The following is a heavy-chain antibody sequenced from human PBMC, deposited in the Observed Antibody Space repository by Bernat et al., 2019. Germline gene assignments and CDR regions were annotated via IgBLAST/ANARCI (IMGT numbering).Heavy chain of an antibody. Sequence: QVQLVESGGGVVQPGRSLRLSCAASGFTFSSYAMHWVRQAPGKGLEWVAVISYDGSNKYYADSVKGRFTISRDNSKNTLYLQMNSLRAEDTAVYYCARVGCSGGSCYSTDYFDYWGQGTLVTVSS. CDR1: GFTFSSYA. D-gene: IGHD2-15*01. CDR2: ISYDGSNK. CDR3: ARVGCSGGSCYSTDYFDY. V-gene: IGHV3-30-3*01. J-gene: IGHJ4*02.